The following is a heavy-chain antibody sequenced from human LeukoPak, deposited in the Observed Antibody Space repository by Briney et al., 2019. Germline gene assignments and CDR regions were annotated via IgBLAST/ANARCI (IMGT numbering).Heavy chain of an antibody. D-gene: IGHD4-17*01. V-gene: IGHV1-69*04. CDR1: GGTFSSYA. J-gene: IGHJ3*02. Sequence: SVKVSCKASGGTFSSYAISWVRQAPGQGLEWMGRIIPILGIANYAQKFQGRVTITADKSTSTAYMELSSLRSEDTAVYYCARDPDYGEAFDIWGQGTMVTVSS. CDR2: IIPILGIA. CDR3: ARDPDYGEAFDI.